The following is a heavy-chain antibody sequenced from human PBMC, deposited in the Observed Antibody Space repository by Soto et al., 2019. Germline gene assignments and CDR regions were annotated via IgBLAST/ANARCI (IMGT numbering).Heavy chain of an antibody. J-gene: IGHJ4*02. CDR1: GFTFGDYA. CDR2: IRSKAYGGTT. CDR3: TRGQDVAAAGYFDY. D-gene: IGHD6-13*01. V-gene: IGHV3-49*01. Sequence: GGSLRLSCTASGFTFGDYAMSWFRQAPGKGLEWVGFIRSKAYGGTTEYAASVKGRFTISRDGSKSIAYLQMNSLKTEDTAVYYCTRGQDVAAAGYFDYWGQGTLVTVSS.